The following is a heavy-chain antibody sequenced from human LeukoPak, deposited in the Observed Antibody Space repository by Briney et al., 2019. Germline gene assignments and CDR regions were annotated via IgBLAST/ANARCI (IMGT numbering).Heavy chain of an antibody. V-gene: IGHV3-53*01. J-gene: IGHJ4*02. CDR3: ARDLGGYIDY. CDR2: IYSGGST. CDR1: GFTVSSNY. D-gene: IGHD6-13*01. Sequence: GESLRLSCAVSGFTVSSNYMSWVRQAPGKGLEWVSVIYSGGSTYYADPVKGRFTISRDNSKNTLYLQMDSLRAGDTAVYYCARDLGGYIDYWGQGTLVSVSS.